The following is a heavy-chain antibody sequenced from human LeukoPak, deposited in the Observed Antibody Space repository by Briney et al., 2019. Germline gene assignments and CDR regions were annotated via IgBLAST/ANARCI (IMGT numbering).Heavy chain of an antibody. CDR2: MYYSGST. V-gene: IGHV4-30-4*01. CDR1: GGSISSGDYY. CDR3: ARPYYYDSRIDP. D-gene: IGHD3-22*01. Sequence: SETLSLTCTVSGGSISSGDYYWSWIRQPPGKGLEWIGYMYYSGSTYYNPSLKSRVTISIDTSKNQFSLKLSSVTAADTAVYYCARPYYYDSRIDPWGQGTLVTVSS. J-gene: IGHJ5*02.